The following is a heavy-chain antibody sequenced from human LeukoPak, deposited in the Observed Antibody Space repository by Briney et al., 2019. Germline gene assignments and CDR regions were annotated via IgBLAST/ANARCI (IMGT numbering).Heavy chain of an antibody. D-gene: IGHD2-15*01. V-gene: IGHV1-18*01. CDR1: GYTFNSHG. CDR3: ARAGYCSGGSCLNWFDA. Sequence: ASVKVSCKSSGYTFNSHGIIWVRQAPGQGLEWMGCISVYNGNTNYAQKLQGRVTMTTDTSTSIAYMELRSLRSDDTAVYYCARAGYCSGGSCLNWFDAWGQGTLVTVSS. CDR2: ISVYNGNT. J-gene: IGHJ5*02.